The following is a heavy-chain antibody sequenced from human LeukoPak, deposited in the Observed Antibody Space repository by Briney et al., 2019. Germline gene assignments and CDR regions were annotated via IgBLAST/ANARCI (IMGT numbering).Heavy chain of an antibody. Sequence: PGGSLRLFCAASGFTFSNFAMTWARQAPGKGPEWVSYISGSSRTIYYADSVKGRFTISRDNAKNSLYLQMNSLRDEDTAVYYCARNEWADYWGQGTLVTVSS. V-gene: IGHV3-48*02. CDR2: ISGSSRTI. J-gene: IGHJ4*02. CDR1: GFTFSNFA. D-gene: IGHD1-26*01. CDR3: ARNEWADY.